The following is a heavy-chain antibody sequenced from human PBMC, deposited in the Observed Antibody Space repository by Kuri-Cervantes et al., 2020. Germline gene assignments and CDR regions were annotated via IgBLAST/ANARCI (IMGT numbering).Heavy chain of an antibody. Sequence: PGGSLRLSCAASGFTFSSYSMNWVRQAPGKGLEWVSGISWNSGSIGYADSVKGRFTISRDNAKNSLYLQMNSLRAEDTALYYCARAHDSSAYYFGLPTRSIDFWGQGTLVTVSS. D-gene: IGHD3-22*01. CDR1: GFTFSSYS. V-gene: IGHV3-9*01. CDR3: ARAHDSSAYYFGLPTRSIDF. J-gene: IGHJ4*02. CDR2: ISWNSGSI.